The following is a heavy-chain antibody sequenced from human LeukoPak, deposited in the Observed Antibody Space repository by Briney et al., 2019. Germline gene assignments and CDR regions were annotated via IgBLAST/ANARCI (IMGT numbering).Heavy chain of an antibody. J-gene: IGHJ4*02. CDR3: ARVGQYYDFWSGFDF. CDR2: IRGNGGGT. Sequence: GGSLRLSCAASGFTFSAYAMTWVRQAPGKGLEWVSIIRGNGGGTYYADSVKGRFNIFRDNSGNTLYLQMNSLRVDDTAVYYCARVGQYYDFWSGFDFWGQGALVIVSS. D-gene: IGHD3-3*01. CDR1: GFTFSAYA. V-gene: IGHV3-23*01.